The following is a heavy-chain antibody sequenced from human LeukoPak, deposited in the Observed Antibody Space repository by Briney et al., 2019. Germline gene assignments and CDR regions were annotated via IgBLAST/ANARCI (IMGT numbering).Heavy chain of an antibody. V-gene: IGHV2-5*02. CDR1: GFSLSTSGVG. CDR3: VHLYYYDTNGSKQIDY. D-gene: IGHD3-22*01. J-gene: IGHJ4*02. CDR2: IYWDDDK. Sequence: SGPTLVNPTQTLTLTCTFSGFSLSTSGVGVGWIRQPPGKALEWLALIYWDDDKRYSPSLKSRLTITKDTSKNEVVLTMTNMDPVDTATYYCVHLYYYDTNGSKQIDYWGQGTLVTVSS.